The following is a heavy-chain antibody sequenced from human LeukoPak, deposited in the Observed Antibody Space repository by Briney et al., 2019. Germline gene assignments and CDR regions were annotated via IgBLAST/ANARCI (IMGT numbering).Heavy chain of an antibody. Sequence: ASVKVSCKASGYTFTGYYMHWVRQAPGQGLEWMGWINPNSGGTNYAQKFQGRVTMTRDTSISTAYMELSRLRSDDTAVYYCARGSKQLVGFYYYYYMDVWGTGTTVTVSS. CDR3: ARGSKQLVGFYYYYYMDV. J-gene: IGHJ6*03. D-gene: IGHD6-6*01. CDR1: GYTFTGYY. CDR2: INPNSGGT. V-gene: IGHV1-2*02.